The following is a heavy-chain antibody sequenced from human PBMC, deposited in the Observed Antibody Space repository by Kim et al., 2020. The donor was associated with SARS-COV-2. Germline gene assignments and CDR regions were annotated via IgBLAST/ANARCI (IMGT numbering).Heavy chain of an antibody. CDR3: ARARSGSYFGRQDAFDI. Sequence: FQGRVTMTRNTSISTAYMELSSLRSEDTAVYYCARARSGSYFGRQDAFDIWGQGTMVTVSS. D-gene: IGHD1-26*01. V-gene: IGHV1-8*01. J-gene: IGHJ3*02.